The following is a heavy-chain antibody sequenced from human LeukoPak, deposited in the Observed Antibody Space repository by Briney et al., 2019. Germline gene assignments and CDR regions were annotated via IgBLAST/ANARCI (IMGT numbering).Heavy chain of an antibody. CDR2: IYYGGTT. CDR1: GGSISSGGYY. V-gene: IGHV4-31*03. Sequence: SETLSLTCTVSGGSISSGGYYWSWIRQHPGKGLEWIGYIYYGGTTYYNPSLKSRVTISVDTSNNQFSLKLSSATAADTAVYYCARDRYYYDSSGYGLWGQGTLVTVSS. CDR3: ARDRYYYDSSGYGL. J-gene: IGHJ4*02. D-gene: IGHD3-22*01.